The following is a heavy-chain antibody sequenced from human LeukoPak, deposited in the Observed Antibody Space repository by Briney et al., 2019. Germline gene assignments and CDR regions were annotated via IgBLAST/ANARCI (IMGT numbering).Heavy chain of an antibody. D-gene: IGHD3-22*01. V-gene: IGHV1-2*02. J-gene: IGHJ4*02. CDR2: INPNSGGT. CDR1: GYTFTGYY. Sequence: ASVTVSRKASGYTFTGYYMHWVRQAPGQGLEWMGWINPNSGGTNYAQKFQGRVTMTRDTSISTAYMELSRLRSDDTAVYYCARDSLSSEYYYDSSGYSPNFDYWGQGTLVTVSS. CDR3: ARDSLSSEYYYDSSGYSPNFDY.